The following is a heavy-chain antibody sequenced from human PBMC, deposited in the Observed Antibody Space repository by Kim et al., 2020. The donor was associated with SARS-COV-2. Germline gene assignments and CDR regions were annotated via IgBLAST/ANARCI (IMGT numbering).Heavy chain of an antibody. CDR2: MNPNSGNT. V-gene: IGHV1-8*01. J-gene: IGHJ5*02. Sequence: ASVKVSCKASGYTFTSYDINWVRQATGQGLEWMGWMNPNSGNTGYAQKFQGRVTMTRNTSISTAYMELSSLRSEDTAVYYCARGSVVDIVVVPAAPPGDWFDPWGQGTLVTVSS. CDR3: ARGSVVDIVVVPAAPPGDWFDP. CDR1: GYTFTSYD. D-gene: IGHD2-2*01.